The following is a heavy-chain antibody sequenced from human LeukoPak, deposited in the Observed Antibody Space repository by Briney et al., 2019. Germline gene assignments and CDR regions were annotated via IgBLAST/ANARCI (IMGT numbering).Heavy chain of an antibody. J-gene: IGHJ4*02. D-gene: IGHD3-10*01. CDR2: MNPNSGNT. V-gene: IGHV1-8*01. Sequence: ASVKVSCKASGYTFTSYDINWVRQAPGQGLEWMGWMNPNSGNTDYAQKFQGRVTMTRNTSISTAYMELSSLRSEDTAVYYCARAPVLYGSGSYYNSLDYWGQGTLVTVPS. CDR3: ARAPVLYGSGSYYNSLDY. CDR1: GYTFTSYD.